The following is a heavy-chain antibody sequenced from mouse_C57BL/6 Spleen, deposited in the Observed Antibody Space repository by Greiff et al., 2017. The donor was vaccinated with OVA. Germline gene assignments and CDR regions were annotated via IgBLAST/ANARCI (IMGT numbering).Heavy chain of an antibody. Sequence: VQLQQSGPELVKPGASVKISCKASGYSFTGYYMNWVKQSPEKSLEWIGEINPSTGGTTYNQKFKAKATLTVDKSSSTAYMQLKSLTSEDSAVYYCARKNYDYYAMDDWGQGTSVTVSS. CDR3: ARKNYDYYAMDD. V-gene: IGHV1-42*01. CDR1: GYSFTGYY. CDR2: INPSTGGT. D-gene: IGHD1-1*02. J-gene: IGHJ4*01.